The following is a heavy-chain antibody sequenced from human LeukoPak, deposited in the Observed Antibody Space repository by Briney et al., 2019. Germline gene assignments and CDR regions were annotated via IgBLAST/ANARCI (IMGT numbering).Heavy chain of an antibody. D-gene: IGHD2-21*02. J-gene: IGHJ4*02. CDR2: IYYSGST. CDR3: ARLSVIVVVTATFYFDY. V-gene: IGHV4-39*01. Sequence: SETLSLTCTVSGGSISSSSYYWGWIRQPPGKGLEWIGRIYYSGSTYYNPSLKSRVTISVDTSKNQFSLKLSSVTAADTAVYYCARLSVIVVVTATFYFDYWGQGTLVTVSS. CDR1: GGSISSSSYY.